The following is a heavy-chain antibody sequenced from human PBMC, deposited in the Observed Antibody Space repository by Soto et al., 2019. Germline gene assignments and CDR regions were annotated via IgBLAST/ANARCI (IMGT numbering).Heavy chain of an antibody. CDR2: IYYSGTT. Sequence: PSETLSLTCTVSGGSISSSSYYWVWIRQPPGKGLEWIGSIYYSGTTYYNPSLKSRVTISVDTSKNQFSLKLRSVTAADTAVYYCVRKYHESLGSVGWFDTWGPGTLVTVSS. D-gene: IGHD2-2*01. J-gene: IGHJ5*02. CDR3: VRKYHESLGSVGWFDT. CDR1: GGSISSSSYY. V-gene: IGHV4-39*01.